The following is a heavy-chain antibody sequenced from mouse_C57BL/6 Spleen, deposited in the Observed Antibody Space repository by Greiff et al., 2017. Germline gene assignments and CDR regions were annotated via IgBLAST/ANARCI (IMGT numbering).Heavy chain of an antibody. CDR1: GISITTGNYR. CDR2: IYYSGTI. J-gene: IGHJ2*01. V-gene: IGHV3-5*01. CDR3: AREWDGYYPYFDY. Sequence: EVKLQESGPGLVKPSQTVFLTCTVTGISITTGNYRWSWIRQFPGNKLEWIGYIYYSGTITYNPSLTSRTTITRDTPKNQFFLEMNSLTAEDTATYYCAREWDGYYPYFDYWGQGTTLTVSS. D-gene: IGHD2-3*01.